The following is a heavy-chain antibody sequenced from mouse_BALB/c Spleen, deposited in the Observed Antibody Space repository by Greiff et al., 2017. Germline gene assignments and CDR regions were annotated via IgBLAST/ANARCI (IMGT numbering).Heavy chain of an antibody. Sequence: VQLQQSGTVLARPGASVKMSCKASGYTFTSYWMHWVKQRPGQGLEWIGAIYPGNSDTSYNQKFKGKAKLTAVTSTSTAYMELSSLTNEDSAVYYCTRFYYGSSYFDYWGQGTTLTVSS. D-gene: IGHD1-1*01. CDR1: GYTFTSYW. CDR2: IYPGNSDT. CDR3: TRFYYGSSYFDY. J-gene: IGHJ2*01. V-gene: IGHV1-5*01.